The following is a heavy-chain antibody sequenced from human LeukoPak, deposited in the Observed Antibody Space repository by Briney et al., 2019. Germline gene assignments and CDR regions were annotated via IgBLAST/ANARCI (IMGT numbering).Heavy chain of an antibody. V-gene: IGHV4-38-2*02. Sequence: SETLSLTCTVSGYSISSGYYWGWIGQPPGKGREWIGSIYHSGSPYYNPSLTSRVTISVDTSKDPFSLTLSSVTGADTAVYSCARRGDSGSYLIDYWGKGPLVTVCS. CDR2: IYHSGSP. CDR1: GYSISSGYY. D-gene: IGHD1-26*01. J-gene: IGHJ4*02. CDR3: ARRGDSGSYLIDY.